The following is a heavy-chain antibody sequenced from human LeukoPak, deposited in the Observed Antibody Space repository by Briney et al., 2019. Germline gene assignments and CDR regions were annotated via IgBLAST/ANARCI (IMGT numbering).Heavy chain of an antibody. J-gene: IGHJ4*02. CDR3: AKKNGDYVTYYFDY. D-gene: IGHD4-17*01. CDR2: ISGSGGST. CDR1: GFTFSSYA. Sequence: PGGSLRLSCAASGFTFSSYAMHWVRQAPGKGLEWVSAISGSGGSTYYADSVKGRFTISRDNSKNTLYLQMNSLRAEDTAVYYCAKKNGDYVTYYFDYWGQGTLVTVSA. V-gene: IGHV3-23*01.